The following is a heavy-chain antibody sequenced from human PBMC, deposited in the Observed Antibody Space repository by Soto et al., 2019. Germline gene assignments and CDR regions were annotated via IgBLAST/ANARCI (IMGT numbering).Heavy chain of an antibody. V-gene: IGHV3-48*02. CDR1: GFTFSSHS. Sequence: GGSLRLSCAASGFTFSSHSMNWVRQAPGKGLEWVSYVSSHSSTTYYADSVKGRSSISRDNAENSLYLQMNSLRDEDTAVYYCVRDASGGSYLNYFDLWGQGTLVTVSS. J-gene: IGHJ5*02. CDR3: VRDASGGSYLNYFDL. D-gene: IGHD6-19*01. CDR2: VSSHSSTT.